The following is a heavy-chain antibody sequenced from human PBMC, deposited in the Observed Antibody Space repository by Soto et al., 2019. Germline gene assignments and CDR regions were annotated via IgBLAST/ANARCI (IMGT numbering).Heavy chain of an antibody. CDR3: ASDRFSSSWFDAFDI. CDR1: GYTFTSYY. CDR2: INPSGGST. J-gene: IGHJ3*02. D-gene: IGHD6-13*01. Sequence: ASVKVSCKASGYTFTSYYMHWVRQAPGQGLEWMGIINPSGGSTSYAQKFQGRVTMTRDTSTSTVYMELSSLRSEDTAVYYCASDRFSSSWFDAFDIWGQATMVTVSS. V-gene: IGHV1-46*01.